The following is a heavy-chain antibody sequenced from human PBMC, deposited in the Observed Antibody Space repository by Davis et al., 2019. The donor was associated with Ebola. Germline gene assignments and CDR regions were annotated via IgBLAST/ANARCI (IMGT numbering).Heavy chain of an antibody. Sequence: GGSLRLSCAASGSTFSSYEMNWVRQAPGKGLEWVSYISSSGSTIYYADSVKGRFTISRDNAKNSLYLQMNSLRAEDTAVYYCARGRGYCSSTSCFIMDVWGQGTTVTVSS. J-gene: IGHJ6*02. V-gene: IGHV3-48*03. D-gene: IGHD2-2*01. CDR2: ISSSGSTI. CDR3: ARGRGYCSSTSCFIMDV. CDR1: GSTFSSYE.